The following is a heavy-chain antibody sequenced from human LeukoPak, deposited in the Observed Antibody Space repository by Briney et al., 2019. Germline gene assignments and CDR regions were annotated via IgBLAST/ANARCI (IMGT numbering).Heavy chain of an antibody. Sequence: SETLSLTCAVYIGSFSGYHWSWIRQPPGRGLEWIGEIDHSGNTKYNPSLKSRVTISADTSKNQFSLELRTLSAADTAIYFCARQGSISAFDFWGRGTLVTVSS. CDR1: IGSFSGYH. CDR2: IDHSGNT. D-gene: IGHD2-21*01. CDR3: ARQGSISAFDF. J-gene: IGHJ4*02. V-gene: IGHV4-34*01.